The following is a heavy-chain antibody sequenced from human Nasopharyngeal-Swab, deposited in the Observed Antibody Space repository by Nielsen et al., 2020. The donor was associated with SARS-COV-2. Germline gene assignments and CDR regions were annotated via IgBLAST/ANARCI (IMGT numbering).Heavy chain of an antibody. J-gene: IGHJ4*02. CDR1: GGSFSGYY. Sequence: SETLSLTCAVYGGSFSGYYWSWIRQPPGKGLEWIGEINHSGSTNYNPSLKSRVTISVDTSKNQFSLKLGSVTAADTAVYYCARAGVDTSTGSSGGCFDYWGQGALVTVSS. CDR3: ARAGVDTSTGSSGGCFDY. CDR2: INHSGST. V-gene: IGHV4-34*01. D-gene: IGHD3-9*01.